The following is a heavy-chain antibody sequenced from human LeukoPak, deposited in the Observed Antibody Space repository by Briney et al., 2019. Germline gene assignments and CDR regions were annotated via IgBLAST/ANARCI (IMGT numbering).Heavy chain of an antibody. V-gene: IGHV3-74*01. CDR1: GFTFSSYW. J-gene: IGHJ5*02. CDR2: INNDGSST. D-gene: IGHD5-24*01. Sequence: GGSLRLSCVASGFTFSSYWMYWVRQAPGKGLVWVSRINNDGSSTDYADSVKGRFTISRDNAKNTLYLQMHSLRAEDTAMYYCARERTGWVQSSNWFDPWGQGTLVTVSS. CDR3: ARERTGWVQSSNWFDP.